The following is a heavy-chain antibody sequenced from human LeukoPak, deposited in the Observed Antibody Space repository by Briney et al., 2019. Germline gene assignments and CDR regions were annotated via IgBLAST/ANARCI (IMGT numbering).Heavy chain of an antibody. Sequence: GGSLRLSCAASGFTFSSYGMHWVRQAPGKGLEWVAVISYEGSNKYYADSVKGRFTISRDNSKNTLYLQMNSLRAEDTAVYYCAKTRSWIQLWSHFDYWGQGTLVTVSS. CDR1: GFTFSSYG. D-gene: IGHD5-18*01. CDR3: AKTRSWIQLWSHFDY. V-gene: IGHV3-30*18. CDR2: ISYEGSNK. J-gene: IGHJ4*02.